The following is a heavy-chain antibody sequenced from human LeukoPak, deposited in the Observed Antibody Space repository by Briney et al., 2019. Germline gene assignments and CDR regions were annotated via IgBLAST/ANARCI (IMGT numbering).Heavy chain of an antibody. V-gene: IGHV3-23*01. CDR2: ISGSGDRT. J-gene: IGHJ5*02. CDR1: GFTFSNYA. CDR3: AKTYYYVSGSYSP. Sequence: GGSLILSCAASGFTFSNYAMTWVRQAPGTGLEWVSTISGSGDRTFYADSVKGRFTISRDNSKNTLDLQMNSLRAEDTALYYCAKTYYYVSGSYSPWGQGTLVTVSS. D-gene: IGHD3-10*01.